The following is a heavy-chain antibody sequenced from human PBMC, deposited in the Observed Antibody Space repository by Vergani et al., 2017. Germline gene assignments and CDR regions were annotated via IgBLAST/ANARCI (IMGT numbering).Heavy chain of an antibody. J-gene: IGHJ4*02. D-gene: IGHD3-10*01. CDR2: SSSSSSTI. CDR1: GFTFSSYS. Sequence: EVQLVESGGGLVQPGGSLRLSCAASGFTFSSYSMNWVRQAPGKGLEWVSYSSSSSSTIYYADSVKGRFTISRDNAKNSLYLQMNSLRAEDTAVYYCARDLGETYYYGSGSYQIDYWGQGTLVTVSS. CDR3: ARDLGETYYYGSGSYQIDY. V-gene: IGHV3-48*01.